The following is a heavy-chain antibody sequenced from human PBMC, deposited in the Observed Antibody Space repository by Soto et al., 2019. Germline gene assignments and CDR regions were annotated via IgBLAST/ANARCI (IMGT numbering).Heavy chain of an antibody. J-gene: IGHJ5*02. D-gene: IGHD5-18*01. CDR3: ARGPGSTAFDP. CDR2: IYHSGST. V-gene: IGHV4-38-2*01. Sequence: SETLSLTCAVSGYSITSGYYWGWIRQPPGKGLEWIASIYHSGSTFYNPSLKSRVTISVDTSKKQFSLKLTSVIAADTAMYYCARGPGSTAFDPWGQGTLVTVSS. CDR1: GYSITSGYY.